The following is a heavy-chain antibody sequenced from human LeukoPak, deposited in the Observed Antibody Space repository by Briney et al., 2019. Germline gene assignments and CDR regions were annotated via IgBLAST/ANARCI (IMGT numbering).Heavy chain of an antibody. CDR2: ISSSSSTI. J-gene: IGHJ5*02. Sequence: PGGSLRLSCAASGFTFSSYSMNWVRQAPGKGLEWVSYISSSSSTIYYADSVKGRFTISRDNAKNSLYLQMNSLRAEDTAVYYCARARRGGSYVNWFDPWGQGTLVTVSS. CDR3: ARARRGGSYVNWFDP. CDR1: GFTFSSYS. D-gene: IGHD1-26*01. V-gene: IGHV3-48*04.